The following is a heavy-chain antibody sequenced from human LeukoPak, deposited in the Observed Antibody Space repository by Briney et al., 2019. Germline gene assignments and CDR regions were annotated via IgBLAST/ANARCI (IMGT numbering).Heavy chain of an antibody. Sequence: PSETLSLTCTVSGYSISSGYYWGWIRQPPGKGLEWVANIKQDGSEKYYVDSVKGRFTISRDNAKNSLYLQMNSLRAEDTAVYYCASRSQDSSSWYAIDYWGQGTLVTVSS. J-gene: IGHJ4*02. CDR2: IKQDGSEK. V-gene: IGHV3-7*01. CDR3: ASRSQDSSSWYAIDY. D-gene: IGHD6-13*01. CDR1: GYSISSGYY.